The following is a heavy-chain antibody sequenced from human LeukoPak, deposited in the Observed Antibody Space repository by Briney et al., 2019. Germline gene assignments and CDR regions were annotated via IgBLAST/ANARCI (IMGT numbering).Heavy chain of an antibody. CDR1: GYTFTSYA. D-gene: IGHD6-13*01. J-gene: IGHJ4*02. CDR3: ARVPVGWQHLDY. CDR2: INAGNGNT. Sequence: ASVKVSCKASGYTFTSYAMHWVRQAPGQRLEWMGWINAGNGNTKYSQKFQGRVTITADESTSTAYMELSSLRSEDTAVYYCARVPVGWQHLDYWGQGTLVTVSS. V-gene: IGHV1-3*01.